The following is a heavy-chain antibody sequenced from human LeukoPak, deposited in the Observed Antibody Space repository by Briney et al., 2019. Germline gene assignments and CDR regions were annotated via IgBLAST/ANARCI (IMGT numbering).Heavy chain of an antibody. CDR2: VSGGGGST. Sequence: GGSLRLSCAASGFIFSNYAMSWVRQAPGKGLEWVSAVSGGGGSTYYADSVKGRFTISEDNSKNTVYLQVNSLRAEDTAVYYCAKDRGTSVPDGQFDYWGQGTLVTVSS. D-gene: IGHD3-10*01. CDR1: GFIFSNYA. V-gene: IGHV3-23*01. CDR3: AKDRGTSVPDGQFDY. J-gene: IGHJ4*02.